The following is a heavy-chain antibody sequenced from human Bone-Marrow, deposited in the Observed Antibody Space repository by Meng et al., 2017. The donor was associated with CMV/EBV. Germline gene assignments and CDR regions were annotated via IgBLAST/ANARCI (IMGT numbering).Heavy chain of an antibody. CDR2: INHSGST. CDR3: ARYPYSSGWYWFDP. Sequence: AGYGGAFSGYYWSWIRQPPGKGMEWIGEINHSGSTNYNPSLKSRVTISVDTSKNQFSLKLSSVTAADTAVYYCARYPYSSGWYWFDPWGQGTLVTVSS. V-gene: IGHV4-34*01. D-gene: IGHD6-19*01. CDR1: GGAFSGYY. J-gene: IGHJ5*02.